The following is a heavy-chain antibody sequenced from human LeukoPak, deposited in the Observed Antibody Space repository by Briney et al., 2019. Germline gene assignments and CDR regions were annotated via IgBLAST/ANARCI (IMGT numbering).Heavy chain of an antibody. CDR1: GGSFSGYY. CDR3: ARIPRHRNYGSGSYFQAA. D-gene: IGHD3-10*01. V-gene: IGHV4-34*01. Sequence: SETLSLTCAVYGGSFSGYYWSWIRQPPGKGLEWIGEINHSGSTNYNPSLKSRVTISVDTSKNQFSLKLSSVTAADTAVYYCARIPRHRNYGSGSYFQAAWGQGTLVTVSS. J-gene: IGHJ5*02. CDR2: INHSGST.